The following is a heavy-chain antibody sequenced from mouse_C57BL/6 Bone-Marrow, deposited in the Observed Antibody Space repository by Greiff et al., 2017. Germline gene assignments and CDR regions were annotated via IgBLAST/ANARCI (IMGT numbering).Heavy chain of an antibody. V-gene: IGHV14-1*01. CDR1: GFNIKDYY. CDR2: IDPEDGDT. Sequence: EVQLQQSGAELVRPGASVKLSCTASGFNIKDYYMHWVKQRPEQGLEWIGRIDPEDGDTEYAPKFQGKATMTADTSSNTAYLQLSSLTSEDTAVYYCTFYYYGSSPWYFDVWGTGTTGTVSS. CDR3: TFYYYGSSPWYFDV. D-gene: IGHD1-1*01. J-gene: IGHJ1*03.